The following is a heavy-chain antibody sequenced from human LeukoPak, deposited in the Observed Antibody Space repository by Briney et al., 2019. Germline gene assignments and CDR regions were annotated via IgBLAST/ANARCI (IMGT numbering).Heavy chain of an antibody. CDR1: GFPFSSYA. V-gene: IGHV3-23*01. D-gene: IGHD5-24*01. CDR2: ISGSGDTT. Sequence: GGSLRLSCAASGFPFSSYAMSWVRRAPGKGLEWVSVISGSGDTTYYADSVKGRFTISRDNSKNTLYLQMNSLRAEDTAVYFCARSRDGYKRFDSWGQGTLVTVSS. CDR3: ARSRDGYKRFDS. J-gene: IGHJ4*02.